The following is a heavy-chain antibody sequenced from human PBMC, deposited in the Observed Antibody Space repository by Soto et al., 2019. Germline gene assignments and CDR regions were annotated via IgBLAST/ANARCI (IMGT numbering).Heavy chain of an antibody. Sequence: QVQLVQSGAEVKKPGASVKVSCKASGYTFTSYGISWVRQAPGQGLEWMGWISADNGNTNYAHKLQGRVTMTTDTSTSTAYMELRSLRSDDTAVYYSARDFYHLLPPGWFVHWGQGTLVTVSS. CDR3: ARDFYHLLPPGWFVH. CDR2: ISADNGNT. V-gene: IGHV1-18*01. J-gene: IGHJ5*02. CDR1: GYTFTSYG. D-gene: IGHD2-2*01.